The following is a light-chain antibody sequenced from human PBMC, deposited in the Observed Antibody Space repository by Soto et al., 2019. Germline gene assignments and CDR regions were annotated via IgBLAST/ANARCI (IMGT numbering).Light chain of an antibody. CDR1: QSVSSN. V-gene: IGKV3-15*01. CDR2: GAS. CDR3: QNYNNWPPG. Sequence: EIVMTQSPAILSVSPGERVTLSCRASQSVSSNLAWYQQKPGQAPRLLIHGASTRATGIPARFSGSGSGAEFILTISRLQSEDFAVYFCQNYNNWPPGFGPGTKVDFK. J-gene: IGKJ3*01.